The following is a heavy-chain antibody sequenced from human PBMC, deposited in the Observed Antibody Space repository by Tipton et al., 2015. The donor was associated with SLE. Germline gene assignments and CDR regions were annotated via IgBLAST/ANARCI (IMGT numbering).Heavy chain of an antibody. CDR1: GFTFNTHA. D-gene: IGHD3-3*01. J-gene: IGHJ4*02. CDR3: ARHRSLFGYDY. V-gene: IGHV3-23*01. CDR2: ISGGVGIT. Sequence: SLRLSCAASGFTFNTHAMSWVRQAPGKGLEWISVISGGVGITDYAESVKGRFTISRDNAKNALYLQMNSLRAEDTAVYYCARHRSLFGYDYWGQGTLVTVSS.